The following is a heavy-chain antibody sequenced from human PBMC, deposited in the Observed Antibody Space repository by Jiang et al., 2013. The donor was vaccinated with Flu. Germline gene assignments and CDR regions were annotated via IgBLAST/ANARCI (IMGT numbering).Heavy chain of an antibody. V-gene: IGHV4-31*03. Sequence: GSGLVKPSQTLSLTCTVSGGSISSGGYYWSWIRQHPGKGLEWIGYIYYSGSTYYNPSLKSRVTISVDTSKNQFSLKLSSVTAADTAVYYCARGFIERLPFDYWGQGTLVTVSS. D-gene: IGHD3-10*01. CDR1: GGSISSGGYY. CDR2: IYYSGST. J-gene: IGHJ4*02. CDR3: ARGFIERLPFDY.